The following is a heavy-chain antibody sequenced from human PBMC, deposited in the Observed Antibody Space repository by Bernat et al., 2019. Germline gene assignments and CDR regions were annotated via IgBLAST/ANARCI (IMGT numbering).Heavy chain of an antibody. D-gene: IGHD2-21*02. V-gene: IGHV3-48*03. CDR1: GFTFSSYE. CDR2: ISSSGSTI. Sequence: EVQLVESGGGLVQPGGSLRLSCAASGFTFSSYEMHWVRQAPGKGLEWVSYISSSGSTIYYADSVKGRFTISRDNAKNSLYLQMNSLRAEDTAVYYCAKGNGDSSTFDYWGQGTLVTVSS. CDR3: AKGNGDSSTFDY. J-gene: IGHJ4*02.